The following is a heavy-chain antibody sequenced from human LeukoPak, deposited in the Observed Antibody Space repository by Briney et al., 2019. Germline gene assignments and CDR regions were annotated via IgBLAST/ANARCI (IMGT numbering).Heavy chain of an antibody. V-gene: IGHV4-39*07. CDR2: IYYSGST. J-gene: IGHJ5*02. Sequence: SETLSLTCTVSGGSISSSSYYWGWIRQPPGKGLEWIGSIYYSGSTYYNPSLKSRVTISVDTSKNQFSLKLSSVTAADTAVYYCARFFRWAAAGSRTPNWFDPWGQGTLVTVSS. CDR1: GGSISSSSYY. D-gene: IGHD6-13*01. CDR3: ARFFRWAAAGSRTPNWFDP.